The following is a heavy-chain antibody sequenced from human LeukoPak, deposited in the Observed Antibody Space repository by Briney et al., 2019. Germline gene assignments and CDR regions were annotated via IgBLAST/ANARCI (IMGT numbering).Heavy chain of an antibody. D-gene: IGHD6-13*01. CDR3: AKAASSSWPSYYYGMDV. CDR2: ITGSGGNT. Sequence: TSETLSLTCTVSGGSVSSYYWTWIRQPPGKGLEWVSVITGSGGNTYYADSVKGRFTISKDNSKNTVYLQMCSLRVDDTAVYYCAKAASSSWPSYYYGMDVWGQGTTVTVSS. J-gene: IGHJ6*02. V-gene: IGHV3-23*01. CDR1: GGSVSSYY.